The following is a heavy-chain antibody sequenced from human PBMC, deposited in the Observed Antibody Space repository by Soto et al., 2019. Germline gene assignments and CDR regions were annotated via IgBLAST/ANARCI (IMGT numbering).Heavy chain of an antibody. CDR3: AKDSAGTVEY. V-gene: IGHV3-30*18. CDR1: GFTFSSYG. Sequence: GGSLRLSCAASGFTFSSYGMHWVRQAPGKGLEWVAVISYDGSNKYYADSVKGRFTISRDNSKNTLYLQMNSLRAEDTAVYYCAKDSAGTVEYWGQGTLVTVSS. D-gene: IGHD1-1*01. J-gene: IGHJ4*02. CDR2: ISYDGSNK.